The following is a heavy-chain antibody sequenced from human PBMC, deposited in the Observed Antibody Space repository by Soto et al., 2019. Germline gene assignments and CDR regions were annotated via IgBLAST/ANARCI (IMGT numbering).Heavy chain of an antibody. CDR3: TRARDFYNGGWYSDYFDY. CDR2: IKPDGFEK. D-gene: IGHD6-19*01. J-gene: IGHJ4*02. CDR1: GFSFTNFW. V-gene: IGHV3-7*01. Sequence: PGGSLRLSCAASGFSFTNFWMSWVRQAPGKGLEWVANIKPDGFEKDYVDSVKGRFTISRDNAKSSLNLQMNSLRAEDTAIYYCTRARDFYNGGWYSDYFDYWGQGALVTGLL.